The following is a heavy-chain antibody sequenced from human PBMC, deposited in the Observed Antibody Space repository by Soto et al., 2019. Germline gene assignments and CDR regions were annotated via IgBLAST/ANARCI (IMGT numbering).Heavy chain of an antibody. V-gene: IGHV4-34*01. J-gene: IGHJ4*02. CDR1: GGSFSGYY. CDR2: INHGGST. Sequence: SETLSLTCAVYGGSFSGYYWIWIRQPPGKGLEWIGEINHGGSTNYNPSLKSRVTISVDTSKNQFSLKLSSVTAADTAVYYCANRYYDGSGYLHDYWGQGILVT. CDR3: ANRYYDGSGYLHDY. D-gene: IGHD3-22*01.